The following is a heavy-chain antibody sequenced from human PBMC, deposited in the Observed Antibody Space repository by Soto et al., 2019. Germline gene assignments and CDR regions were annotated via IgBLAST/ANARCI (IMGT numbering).Heavy chain of an antibody. CDR3: ARDSGHLFTYVSDVSAF. Sequence: GGTESRYGGQWFHQDPNKVLEWVAVMWYDGRNRFYADSVKGRFTISRDNSKNIVYFQMNNLRVEDTGLYYCARDSGHLFTYVSDVSAFRVKGTMVTVSS. J-gene: IGHJ6*04. CDR2: MWYDGRNR. V-gene: IGHV3-33*01. D-gene: IGHD2-21*01. CDR1: GGTESRYG.